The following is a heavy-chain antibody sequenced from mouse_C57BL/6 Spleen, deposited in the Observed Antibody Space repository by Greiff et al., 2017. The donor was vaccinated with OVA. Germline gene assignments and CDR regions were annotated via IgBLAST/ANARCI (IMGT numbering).Heavy chain of an antibody. CDR1: GYTFTDYE. D-gene: IGHD3-1*01. CDR3: TRWHGYYAMDY. Sequence: VQLQQSGAELVRPGASVTLSCKASGYTFTDYEMHWVKQTPVHGLEWIGAIDPETGGTAYNQKFKGKAILTADKSSSTAYMELRSLTSEDSAVYYCTRWHGYYAMDYWGQGTSVTVSS. V-gene: IGHV1-15*01. J-gene: IGHJ4*01. CDR2: IDPETGGT.